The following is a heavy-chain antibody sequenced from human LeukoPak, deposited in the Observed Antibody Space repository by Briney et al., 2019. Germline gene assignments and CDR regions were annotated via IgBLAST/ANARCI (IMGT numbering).Heavy chain of an antibody. V-gene: IGHV1-2*02. J-gene: IGHJ4*02. D-gene: IGHD3-3*01. CDR1: GYTFTGYY. CDR2: INPNSGGT. Sequence: ASVKVSCKASGYTFTGYYMHWVRQAPGQGLEWMGWINPNSGGTNYAQKFQGRVTMTRDTSISTAYMELSRLRSDDTAVYYCARTGGDFWSGYNSYYFDYWGQGTLVTVSS. CDR3: ARTGGDFWSGYNSYYFDY.